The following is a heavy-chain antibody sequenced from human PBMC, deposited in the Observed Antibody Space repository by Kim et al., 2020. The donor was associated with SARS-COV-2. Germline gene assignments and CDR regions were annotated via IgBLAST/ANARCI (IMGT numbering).Heavy chain of an antibody. V-gene: IGHV4-30-4*01. J-gene: IGHJ4*02. CDR1: GGSISSGDYY. CDR2: IYYSGST. Sequence: SETLSLTCTVSGGSISSGDYYWSWIRQPPGKGLEWIGYIYYSGSTYYNPSLKSRVTISVDTSKNQFSLKLSSVTAADTAVYYCARGTSITMVRAHLGHFDYWGQGTLGTVSS. CDR3: ARGTSITMVRAHLGHFDY. D-gene: IGHD3-10*01.